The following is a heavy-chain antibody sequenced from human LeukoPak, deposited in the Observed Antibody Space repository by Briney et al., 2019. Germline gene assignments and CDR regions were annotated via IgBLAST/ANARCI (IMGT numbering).Heavy chain of an antibody. CDR3: ARHTYYDYGMDV. V-gene: IGHV4-39*02. CDR2: IYYSGST. J-gene: IGHJ6*02. Sequence: PSETLSLTCTVSGGSISSGTYYCGWIRQPPGKGLEWIGSIYYSGSTYYNPSLKSRVTISIDTSKNHFSLKLSSVTAADTAVYFCARHTYYDYGMDVWGQGTTVTVSS. CDR1: GGSISSGTYY.